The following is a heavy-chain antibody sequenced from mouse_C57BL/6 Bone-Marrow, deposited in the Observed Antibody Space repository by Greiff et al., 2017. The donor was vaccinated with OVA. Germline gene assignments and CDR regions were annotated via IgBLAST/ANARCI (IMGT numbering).Heavy chain of an antibody. D-gene: IGHD1-1*01. Sequence: EVKVVESGGDLVKPGGSLKLSCAASGFTFSSYGMSWVRQTPDKRLEWVATISSGGSYTYYPASVKGRFTISRDNAKNTLYLQMSILKSEDTAMYYCARRFYYYYGSSYEGDYWGQGTSVTVSS. CDR3: ARRFYYYYGSSYEGDY. CDR2: ISSGGSYT. J-gene: IGHJ4*01. CDR1: GFTFSSYG. V-gene: IGHV5-6*02.